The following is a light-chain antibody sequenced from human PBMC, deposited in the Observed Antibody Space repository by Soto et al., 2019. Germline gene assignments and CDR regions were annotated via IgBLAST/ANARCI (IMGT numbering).Light chain of an antibody. J-gene: IGKJ1*01. CDR2: DAS. V-gene: IGKV3-11*01. CDR3: QQRSNWPPWG. Sequence: IVFTQSPSTLSLSPGERATLSCRASQSVSSYLAWYQQKPGQAPRLLIYDASNRATGIPARFSGSGSGTDFTLTISSLEPEDFAVYYCQQRSNWPPWGFGQGTKVDIK. CDR1: QSVSSY.